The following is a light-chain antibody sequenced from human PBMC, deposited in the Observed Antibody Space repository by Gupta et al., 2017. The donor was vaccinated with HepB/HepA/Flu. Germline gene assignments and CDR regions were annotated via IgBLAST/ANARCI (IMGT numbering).Light chain of an antibody. CDR1: SSDLCQYNY. CDR3: SSYTSSSTYV. V-gene: IGLV2-14*01. CDR2: DVS. Sequence: SALTKHASVSGTPGQSSPLSCTGTSSDLCQYNYTSWYQQHPGKAPKLMISDVSTRPSGVSNRFSGSKSGNTASLTISWLQAEDEAYYYCSSYTSSSTYVFGTGTKVTVL. J-gene: IGLJ1*01.